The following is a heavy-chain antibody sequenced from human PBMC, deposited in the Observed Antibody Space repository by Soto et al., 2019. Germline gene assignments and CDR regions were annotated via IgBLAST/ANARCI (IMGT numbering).Heavy chain of an antibody. CDR2: IYYSGST. J-gene: IGHJ6*02. Sequence: QVQLQESGPGLVKPSQTLSLTCTVSGGSISSGDYSWSWIRQPPGKGLEWIGYIYYSGSTYYNPSLKSRVTISVDTSKNQFSLKLSSVTAADTAVYYCARERTARIAARAYYYYGMDVWGQGTTVTVSS. CDR1: GGSISSGDYS. D-gene: IGHD6-6*01. CDR3: ARERTARIAARAYYYYGMDV. V-gene: IGHV4-30-4*01.